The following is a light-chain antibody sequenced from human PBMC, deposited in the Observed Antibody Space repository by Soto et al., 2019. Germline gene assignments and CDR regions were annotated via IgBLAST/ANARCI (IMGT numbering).Light chain of an antibody. J-gene: IGKJ3*01. V-gene: IGKV1-27*01. CDR2: GAS. CDR3: QKYDRAPFT. CDR1: QGISNY. Sequence: DIQMTQSPSSLSAYLGDRVTITCRASQGISNYLAWYQQKPGRLPKLLLFGASTLQSGVPARFSGSGSGTLFTFTINGLLPEDVATYYCQKYDRAPFTFGPGTKVDFK.